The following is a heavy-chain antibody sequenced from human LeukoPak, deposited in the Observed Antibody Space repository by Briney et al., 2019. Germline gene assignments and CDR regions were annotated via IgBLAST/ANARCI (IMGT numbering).Heavy chain of an antibody. J-gene: IGHJ5*02. CDR2: ISSGGTTI. CDR1: GFMFSDYY. Sequence: GGSLRLSCAASGFMFSDYYMHWLRQAPGKGLEGVSFISSGGTTIYYADSVKGRFTISRDNAKNSLHLQMNSLRAEDTAVYYCARGGAFCSVDGCYSGRNWFDPWGQGTLVTVSS. D-gene: IGHD2-15*01. V-gene: IGHV3-11*04. CDR3: ARGGAFCSVDGCYSGRNWFDP.